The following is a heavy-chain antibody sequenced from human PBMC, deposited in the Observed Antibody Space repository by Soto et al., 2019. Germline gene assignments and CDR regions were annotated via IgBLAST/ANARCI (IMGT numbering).Heavy chain of an antibody. V-gene: IGHV4-39*01. D-gene: IGHD6-13*01. CDR1: GGSISNNTYY. J-gene: IGHJ4*02. CDR2: IYFGGST. Sequence: QLQLQESGPGLVKPSETLSLTCTVSGGSISNNTYYWDWVRQPPGKGLEWIASIYFGGSTYYNPSLKSRVTISVDTSKNQFSLKLNSVTAADTAVYYCARLWAAAGNSLDYWGQGTLVTVSS. CDR3: ARLWAAAGNSLDY.